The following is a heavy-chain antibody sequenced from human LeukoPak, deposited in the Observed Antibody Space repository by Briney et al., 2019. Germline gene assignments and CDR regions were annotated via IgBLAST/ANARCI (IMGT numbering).Heavy chain of an antibody. CDR2: INGDGRTT. V-gene: IGHV3-64D*06. CDR3: AREGVVVPATRSGYYFDY. CDR1: GFIFSTYT. J-gene: IGHJ4*02. D-gene: IGHD2-2*01. Sequence: PGGSLRLSCSASGFIFSTYTMYWVRQAPGKGLEYVSVINGDGRTTYYIDSVKGRFTISRDNSKNTLYLQMSSLRADDTAVYYCAREGVVVPATRSGYYFDYWGQGTLVTVSP.